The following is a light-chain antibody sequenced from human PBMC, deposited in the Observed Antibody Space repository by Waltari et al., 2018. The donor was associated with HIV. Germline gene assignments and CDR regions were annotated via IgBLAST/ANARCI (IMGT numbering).Light chain of an antibody. V-gene: IGLV2-8*01. CDR1: SSAVGAYEY. CDR2: DVY. J-gene: IGLJ2*01. CDR3: SSYAGSKNRVV. Sequence: QSALTQSPSASGSPGQAVTISCTGSSSAVGAYEYVSRYRQHPGKAPKLMIYDVYKRPSGVPDRFSGSKSGNTASLTVSGLQAEDEATYYCSSYAGSKNRVVFGGGTFLTVL.